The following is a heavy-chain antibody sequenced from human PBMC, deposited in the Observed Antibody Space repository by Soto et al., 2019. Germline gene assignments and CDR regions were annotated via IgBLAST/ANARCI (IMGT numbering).Heavy chain of an antibody. CDR1: GGSISSYY. CDR2: IYYSGST. J-gene: IGHJ3*02. V-gene: IGHV4-59*08. CDR3: ARLGRPLSFYAFDI. Sequence: PSETLSLTCTVSGGSISSYYWSWIRQPPGKGLEWIGYIYYSGSTNYNPSLKSRVTISVDTSKNQFSLKLSSVTAADTAVYYCARLGRPLSFYAFDIWGQETMVTVSS. D-gene: IGHD3-10*01.